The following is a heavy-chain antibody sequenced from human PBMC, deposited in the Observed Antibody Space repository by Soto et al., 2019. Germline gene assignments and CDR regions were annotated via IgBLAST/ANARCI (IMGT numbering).Heavy chain of an antibody. V-gene: IGHV4-31*03. CDR2: IYYSGST. D-gene: IGHD2-15*01. CDR3: ARVGCSGGSCHPVGY. J-gene: IGHJ4*02. CDR1: GGSISSGGYY. Sequence: QVQLQESGPGLVKPSQTLSLTCTVSGGSISSGGYYWSWIRQHPGKGVEWIGYIYYSGSTYYNPSLKSRVTMSVDTSKNQFALMLSSMTAADTAVYYCARVGCSGGSCHPVGYWGQGTLVTVSS.